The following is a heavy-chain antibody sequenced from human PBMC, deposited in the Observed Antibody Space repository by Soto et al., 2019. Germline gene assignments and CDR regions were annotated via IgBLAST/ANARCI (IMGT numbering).Heavy chain of an antibody. D-gene: IGHD2-15*01. J-gene: IGHJ4*02. Sequence: QVQLVQSGAEVKKSGASVKVSCKASGYTFTSYAMHWVRQAPGQRLEWMGWINAGNGNTKYSQKFQGRVTITRDTSASTAYMELSSLRSEDTAVYYCARLLGYCSGGSCSVDYWGQGTLVTVSS. V-gene: IGHV1-3*01. CDR3: ARLLGYCSGGSCSVDY. CDR2: INAGNGNT. CDR1: GYTFTSYA.